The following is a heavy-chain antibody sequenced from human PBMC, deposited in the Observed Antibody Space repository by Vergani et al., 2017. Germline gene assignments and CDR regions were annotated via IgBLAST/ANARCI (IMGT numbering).Heavy chain of an antibody. CDR2: INPNSGGT. CDR3: ARERSGTVVIEWGEYFQH. Sequence: QVQLVQSGAEVKKPGASVKVSCKASGYTFTGYYMHWVRQAPGQGLEWMGLINPNSGGTNYAQKFQGRVTMTRDTSISTAYMELSRLRSDDTAVYYCARERSGTVVIEWGEYFQHWGQGTLVTVSS. V-gene: IGHV1-2*06. J-gene: IGHJ1*01. D-gene: IGHD4-23*01. CDR1: GYTFTGYY.